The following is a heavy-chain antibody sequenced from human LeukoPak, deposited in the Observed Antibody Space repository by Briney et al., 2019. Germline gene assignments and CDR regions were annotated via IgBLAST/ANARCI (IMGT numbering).Heavy chain of an antibody. Sequence: GGSLRLSCAASGFTFSSYSMNWVRQAPGKGLEWVSSISSSSSYIYYADSVKGRFTISRDNAKNSLYLQTNSLRAEDTAVYYCARDRADCSSTSCYLDYYYGMDVWGQGTTVTVSS. CDR3: ARDRADCSSTSCYLDYYYGMDV. CDR1: GFTFSSYS. V-gene: IGHV3-21*01. J-gene: IGHJ6*02. CDR2: ISSSSSYI. D-gene: IGHD2-2*01.